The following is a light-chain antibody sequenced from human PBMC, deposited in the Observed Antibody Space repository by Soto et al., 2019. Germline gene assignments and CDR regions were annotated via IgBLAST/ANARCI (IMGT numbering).Light chain of an antibody. CDR3: SSYTGNSYV. CDR1: SSDVGRYNF. V-gene: IGLV2-8*01. Sequence: QSALTQPPSASGSPGQSVTISCTGSSSDVGRYNFVSWYQQHPGKAPKLIISEVTKRPSGVPDRFSGSRFGNTASLTVSGLQAEDEADYYCSSYTGNSYVFGTGTSSPS. J-gene: IGLJ1*01. CDR2: EVT.